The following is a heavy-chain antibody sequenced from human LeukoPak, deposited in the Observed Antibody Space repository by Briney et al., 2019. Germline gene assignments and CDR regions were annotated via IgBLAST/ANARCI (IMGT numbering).Heavy chain of an antibody. J-gene: IGHJ1*01. Sequence: ASVKVSCKASGYTFTSYGIGWVRQAPGQGLEWMGWISAYNGNTNYAQKLQGRVTMTTDTSTSTAYMELRSLRSDDTAVYYCARVDSDSGFPFVEYFQHWGQGTLVTVSS. CDR3: ARVDSDSGFPFVEYFQH. V-gene: IGHV1-18*01. CDR1: GYTFTSYG. CDR2: ISAYNGNT. D-gene: IGHD6-19*01.